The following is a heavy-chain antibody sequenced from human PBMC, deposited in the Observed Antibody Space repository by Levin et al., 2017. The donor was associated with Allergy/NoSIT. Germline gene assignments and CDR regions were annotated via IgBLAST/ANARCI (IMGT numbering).Heavy chain of an antibody. CDR2: IYYSGST. J-gene: IGHJ3*02. CDR1: GGSISSYY. CDR3: ARGLTRIDSSGYYWGGHAFDI. Sequence: GSLRLSCTVSGGSISSYYWSWIRQPPGKGLEWIGYIYYSGSTNYNPSLKSRVTISVDTSKNQFSLKLSSVTAADTAVYYCARGLTRIDSSGYYWGGHAFDIWGQGTMVTVSS. V-gene: IGHV4-59*01. D-gene: IGHD3-22*01.